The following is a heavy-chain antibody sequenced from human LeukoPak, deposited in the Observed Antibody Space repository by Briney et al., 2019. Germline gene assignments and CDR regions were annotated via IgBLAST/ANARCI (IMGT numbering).Heavy chain of an antibody. D-gene: IGHD3-10*01. CDR1: GGSISSSSFH. CDR2: IYYSGST. CDR3: ARDVRRGYYYYGMDV. V-gene: IGHV4-61*01. Sequence: SETLSLTCTVSGGSISSSSFHWGWIRQPPGKGLEWIGYIYYSGSTNYNPSLKSRVTISVDTSKNQFSLKLSSVTAADTAVYYCARDVRRGYYYYGMDVWGQGTTVTVSS. J-gene: IGHJ6*02.